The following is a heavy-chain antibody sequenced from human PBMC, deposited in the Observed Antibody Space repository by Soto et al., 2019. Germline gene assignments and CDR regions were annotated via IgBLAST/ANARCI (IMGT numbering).Heavy chain of an antibody. CDR2: IIPIFGTA. CDR3: ARIPYGWGSNKRTAYWFDP. D-gene: IGHD3-10*01. CDR1: GGTFSSYA. Sequence: QVQLVQSGAEVKKPGSSVKVSCKASGGTFSSYAISWVRQAPGQGLEWMGGIIPIFGTANYAQKFQGRVTITADESGSTDDKELSSLRSEDKAVYYCARIPYGWGSNKRTAYWFDPWGQGTLVTVSS. J-gene: IGHJ5*02. V-gene: IGHV1-69*01.